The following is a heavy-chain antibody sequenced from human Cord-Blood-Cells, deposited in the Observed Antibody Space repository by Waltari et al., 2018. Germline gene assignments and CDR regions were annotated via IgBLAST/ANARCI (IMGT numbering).Heavy chain of an antibody. D-gene: IGHD2-15*01. CDR3: ATDCSGGSCYDAFDI. CDR2: FDPEDGET. V-gene: IGHV1-24*01. J-gene: IGHJ3*02. CDR1: GYTLTELS. Sequence: QVQLVQSGAEVKKPGASVKVSCKVSGYTLTELSMHWVRRAPGKGLEWMGGFDPEDGETIYAQKFQGRVTMTEDTTTDTAYMELSSLRSEDTAVYYCATDCSGGSCYDAFDIWGQGTMVTVSS.